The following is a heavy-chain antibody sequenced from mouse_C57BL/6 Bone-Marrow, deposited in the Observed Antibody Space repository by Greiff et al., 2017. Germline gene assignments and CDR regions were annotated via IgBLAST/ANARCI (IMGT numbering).Heavy chain of an antibody. CDR3: ARDSGPNYYGSGYFYY. D-gene: IGHD1-1*01. V-gene: IGHV5-4*01. CDR2: ISDGGSYT. Sequence: EVQRVESGGGLVKPGGSLKLSCAASGFTFSSYAMSWVRQTPEKRLEWVATISDGGSYTYYPDNVKGRFTISRDNAKNNLYLQMSHLTSEDTAMYYCARDSGPNYYGSGYFYYWGQGTTLTVSA. J-gene: IGHJ2*01. CDR1: GFTFSSYA.